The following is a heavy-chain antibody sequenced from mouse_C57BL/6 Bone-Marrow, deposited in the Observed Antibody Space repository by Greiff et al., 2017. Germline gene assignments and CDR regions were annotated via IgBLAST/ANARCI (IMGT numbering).Heavy chain of an antibody. CDR1: GYTFTDYE. J-gene: IGHJ4*01. CDR2: IDPETGGT. D-gene: IGHD1-1*01. V-gene: IGHV1-15*01. Sequence: VQLQQSGAELVRPGASVTLSCKASGYTFTDYELHWVKQTPVHGLEWIGAIDPETGGTAYNQKFKGKAILTADKSSSTAYMQLRSLTSEDSAVYYCDYGTPYAVDYWGQGTSVTVSS. CDR3: DYGTPYAVDY.